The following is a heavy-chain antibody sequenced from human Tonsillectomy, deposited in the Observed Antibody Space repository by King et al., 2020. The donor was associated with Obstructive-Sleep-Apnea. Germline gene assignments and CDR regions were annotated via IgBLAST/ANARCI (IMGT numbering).Heavy chain of an antibody. V-gene: IGHV3-15*01. Sequence: VQLVESGGGLVKPGGSLRLSCAASGFTFSNAWMSWVRQAPGKGLEWVGRIKSKTDGGTTDYAAPVKGRFTISREDSKNTLYLQMNSLKTEDTAVYYCTTDPGRWIAVAGSDYWGQGTLVTVSS. D-gene: IGHD6-19*01. CDR3: TTDPGRWIAVAGSDY. CDR1: GFTFSNAW. CDR2: IKSKTDGGTT. J-gene: IGHJ4*02.